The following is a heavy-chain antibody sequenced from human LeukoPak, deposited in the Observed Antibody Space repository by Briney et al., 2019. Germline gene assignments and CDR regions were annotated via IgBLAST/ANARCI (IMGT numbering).Heavy chain of an antibody. D-gene: IGHD5-18*01. V-gene: IGHV5-10-1*01. J-gene: IGHJ4*02. CDR3: ARVLGYSYGWNY. CDR2: IDPSDSYT. CDR1: GYKFTSYW. Sequence: GGSLRISCKGSGYKFTSYWINWVRQMPGKGLEWMGRIDPSDSYTMYSPSFQGHVTISADKSISTAYLQWSSLKASDSAMYYCARVLGYSYGWNYWGQGTLVTVSS.